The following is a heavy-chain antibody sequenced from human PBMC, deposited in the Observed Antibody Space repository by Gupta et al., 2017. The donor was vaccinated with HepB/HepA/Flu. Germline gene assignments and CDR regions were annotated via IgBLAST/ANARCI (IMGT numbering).Heavy chain of an antibody. CDR2: MNPNSANT. V-gene: IGHV1-8*01. CDR3: ARGPYNRGGYNWFDP. Sequence: VQLVQSGAEVKKPGASVKVSCKASGYTFTSYDINWVRQATGQGLEWMGWMNPNSANTGYAQKFQGRVTMTRNTSINTAYMELSSLRSEDTAVYYCARGPYNRGGYNWFDPWGQGTLVTVSS. CDR1: GYTFTSYD. D-gene: IGHD6-19*01. J-gene: IGHJ5*02.